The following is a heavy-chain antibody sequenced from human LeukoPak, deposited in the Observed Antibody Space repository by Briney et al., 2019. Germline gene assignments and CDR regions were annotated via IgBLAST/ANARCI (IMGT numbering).Heavy chain of an antibody. V-gene: IGHV3-23*01. CDR1: GFTFSSYN. D-gene: IGHD6-19*01. CDR3: ARIGIAVAAHAVYFDY. CDR2: ISGSGGST. J-gene: IGHJ4*02. Sequence: PGGSLRLSCAASGFTFSSYNMNWVRQAPGKGLEWVSAISGSGGSTYYADSVKGRITISRDDSKNTVYLQMNGLRAEDTAVYYCARIGIAVAAHAVYFDYWGQGTLVTVSS.